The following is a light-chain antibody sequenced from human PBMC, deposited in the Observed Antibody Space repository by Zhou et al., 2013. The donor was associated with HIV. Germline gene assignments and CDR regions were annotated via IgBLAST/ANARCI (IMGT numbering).Light chain of an antibody. J-gene: IGKJ1*01. V-gene: IGKV1-27*01. CDR3: QKYDTAPRT. Sequence: DTQMTQSPSSLSASMGDTVTITCRASQDIRNFVAWYQQKPGEAPRLLIHSSATLHSGVPSYFRGSGSGREFTLTIDNVHPEDAATYYCQKYDTAPRTFGQGTKVEI. CDR1: QDIRNF. CDR2: SSA.